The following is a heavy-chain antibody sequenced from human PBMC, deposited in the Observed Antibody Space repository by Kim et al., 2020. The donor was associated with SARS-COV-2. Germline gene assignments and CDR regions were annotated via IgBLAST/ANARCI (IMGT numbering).Heavy chain of an antibody. D-gene: IGHD3-10*01. CDR2: DGSNK. V-gene: IGHV3-33*01. J-gene: IGHJ4*02. CDR3: ARTRGFDY. Sequence: DGSNKDYAASVKGRFTISSDNSTNTLYLQMNSLRAEDTAVYYCARTRGFDYWGQGTLVTVSS.